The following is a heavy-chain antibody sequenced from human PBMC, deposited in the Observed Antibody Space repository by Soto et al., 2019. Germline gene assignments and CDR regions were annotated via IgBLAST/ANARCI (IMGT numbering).Heavy chain of an antibody. D-gene: IGHD6-19*01. Sequence: ASVKVSCKASGYTFTGYYMHWVRQATGQGLEWMGIINPSGGSTSYAQKFQGRVTMTRDTSASTVYTELSSLRSEDTAVYYCARSYSSGWYYFDYWGQGTLVTVSS. V-gene: IGHV1-46*03. CDR2: INPSGGST. J-gene: IGHJ4*02. CDR1: GYTFTGYY. CDR3: ARSYSSGWYYFDY.